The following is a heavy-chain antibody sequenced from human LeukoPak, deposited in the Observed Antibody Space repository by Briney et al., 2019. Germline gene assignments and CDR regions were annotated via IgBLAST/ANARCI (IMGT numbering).Heavy chain of an antibody. D-gene: IGHD6-19*01. CDR2: IYYSGST. Sequence: PSETLSLTCTVSGYSITSGYYWGWIRQPPGKGLEWIGSIYYSGSTYYNPSLKSRVTISVDTSKNQFSLKLSSVTAADTAVYYCARDLPPSGRTYYYYYGMDVWGQGTTVTVSS. V-gene: IGHV4-38-2*02. J-gene: IGHJ6*02. CDR3: ARDLPPSGRTYYYYYGMDV. CDR1: GYSITSGYY.